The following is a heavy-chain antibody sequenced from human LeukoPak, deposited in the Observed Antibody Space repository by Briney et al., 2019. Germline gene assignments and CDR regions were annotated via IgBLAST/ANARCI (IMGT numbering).Heavy chain of an antibody. CDR3: ARDLGTPHDAFDI. V-gene: IGHV3-66*02. D-gene: IGHD1-14*01. CDR2: IYSGVST. CDR1: GFTVSSNY. Sequence: QSGGSLRLSCAASGFTVSSNYMSWVRQAPGKGLEWVSVIYSGVSTYYADSVKGRFTISRDNSKNTLYLQMNSLRAEDTAVYYCARDLGTPHDAFDIWGQGTMVTVSS. J-gene: IGHJ3*02.